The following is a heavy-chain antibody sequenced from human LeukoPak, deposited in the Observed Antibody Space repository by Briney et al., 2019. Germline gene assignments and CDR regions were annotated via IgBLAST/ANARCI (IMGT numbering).Heavy chain of an antibody. J-gene: IGHJ4*02. D-gene: IGHD2-15*01. CDR2: IKSKVHGETV. CDR3: ARDDSLN. CDR1: GSSLSGAW. Sequence: PGGSLTLSCTAPGSSLSGAWMSWVRQPPGKGLEWVGRIKSKVHGETVDYAEPVKGRFTMSRDDSTSTVYLQMDSLRIEDTATYYCARDDSLNWGQETLVTVSS. V-gene: IGHV3-15*01.